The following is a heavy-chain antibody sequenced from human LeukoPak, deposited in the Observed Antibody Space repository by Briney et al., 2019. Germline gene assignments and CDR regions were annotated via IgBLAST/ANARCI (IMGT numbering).Heavy chain of an antibody. CDR1: GYSFTSYW. D-gene: IGHD3-10*01. V-gene: IGHV5-51*01. CDR2: IYPDDSDT. CDR3: ARRPRFGGDYYYGMDV. J-gene: IGHJ6*02. Sequence: GESLKISCKGSGYSFTSYWIGWVRQMPGKGLEWMGIIYPDDSDTTYSPSFQGQVTISADKSISTAYLQWSSLKASDTAMYYCARRPRFGGDYYYGMDVWGQGTTVTVSS.